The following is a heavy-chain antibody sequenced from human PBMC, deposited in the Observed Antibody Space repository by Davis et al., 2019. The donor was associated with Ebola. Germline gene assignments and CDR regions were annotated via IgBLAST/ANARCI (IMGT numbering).Heavy chain of an antibody. J-gene: IGHJ6*03. V-gene: IGHV3-13*05. CDR3: ARSPWFGELFRSTRGIYYYMDV. Sequence: GESLKISCAASGFTFSSYDMHWVRQATGKGLEWVSAIGTAGDPYYPGSVKGRFTISRENAKNSLYLQMNSLRAGDTAVYYCARSPWFGELFRSTRGIYYYMDVWGKGTTVTVSS. CDR2: IGTAGDP. D-gene: IGHD3-10*01. CDR1: GFTFSSYD.